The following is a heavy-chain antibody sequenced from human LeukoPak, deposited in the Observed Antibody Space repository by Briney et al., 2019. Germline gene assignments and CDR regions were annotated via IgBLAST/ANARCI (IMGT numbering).Heavy chain of an antibody. CDR1: GGSLRSSY. Sequence: PSKPLCLTCTVSGGSLRSSYWSWIRQPPGKGLEWVGYIHYSGRTNYNRSLKRRGPISVDTSTNQIALKVGSVTAADTAVYYCARRGPLGLAVAGYWYFDLWGRGTLVTVSS. CDR2: IHYSGRT. D-gene: IGHD6-19*01. V-gene: IGHV4-59*01. CDR3: ARRGPLGLAVAGYWYFDL. J-gene: IGHJ2*01.